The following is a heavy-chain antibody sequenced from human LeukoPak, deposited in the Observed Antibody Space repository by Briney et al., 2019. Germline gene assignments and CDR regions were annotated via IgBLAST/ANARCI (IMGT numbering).Heavy chain of an antibody. V-gene: IGHV3-30*02. J-gene: IGHJ4*02. CDR1: GFTFSSYG. D-gene: IGHD3-3*01. CDR2: IRYDGSNK. CDR3: AKEYYDFWSGSFDY. Sequence: GGPLRLSCAASGFTFSSYGMHWVRQAPGKGLEWVAFIRYDGSNKYYADSVKGRFTISRDNSKNTLYLQMNSLRAEDTAVYYCAKEYYDFWSGSFDYWGQGTLVTVSS.